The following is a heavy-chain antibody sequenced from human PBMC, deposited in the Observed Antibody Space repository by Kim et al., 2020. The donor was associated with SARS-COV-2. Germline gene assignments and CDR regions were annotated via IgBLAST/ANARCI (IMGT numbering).Heavy chain of an antibody. CDR1: GFTFSTYE. Sequence: GGSLRLSCAASGFTFSTYEMNWVRQTPGKGLEWLSYISSSGGSITYADSVKGRFTISRDNAENSLYLQMNSLRAEDTAVYYCARGILVNGDLIDYLGQGT. CDR2: ISSSGGSI. D-gene: IGHD4-17*01. CDR3: ARGILVNGDLIDY. V-gene: IGHV3-48*03. J-gene: IGHJ4*02.